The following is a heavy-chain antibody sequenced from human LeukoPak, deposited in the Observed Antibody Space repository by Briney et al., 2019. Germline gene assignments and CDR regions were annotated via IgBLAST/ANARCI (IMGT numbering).Heavy chain of an antibody. CDR2: FHSNGRT. Sequence: SETLSLTCTVLGGSISGYYWSWIRQPAGKGLEWIGRFHSNGRTDYNSSLQSRVAISFDTSKNQFSLNLNSVTTADTAVYYCTRGAGWLIDYWGQGILVTVSS. CDR3: TRGAGWLIDY. V-gene: IGHV4-4*07. D-gene: IGHD3-16*01. J-gene: IGHJ4*02. CDR1: GGSISGYY.